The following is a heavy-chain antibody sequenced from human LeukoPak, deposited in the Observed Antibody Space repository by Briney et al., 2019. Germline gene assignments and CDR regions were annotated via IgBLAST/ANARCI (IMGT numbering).Heavy chain of an antibody. J-gene: IGHJ4*02. V-gene: IGHV4-59*01. CDR2: IYYSGST. Sequence: PSETLSLTCTVSGGSISSYYWSWIRQPPGKGLEWIGYIYYSGSTNYNPSLKSRVTISVDTSKNQFSLRLSSVTAADTAVYYCARYSSGWYEGVGYFDYWGQGTLVTVSS. CDR1: GGSISSYY. D-gene: IGHD6-19*01. CDR3: ARYSSGWYEGVGYFDY.